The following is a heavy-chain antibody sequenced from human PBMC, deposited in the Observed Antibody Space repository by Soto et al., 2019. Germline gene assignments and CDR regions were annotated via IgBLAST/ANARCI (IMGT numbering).Heavy chain of an antibody. CDR1: GGTFSSYA. D-gene: IGHD3-22*01. CDR3: ARGPYYYDSSGYYLSDYFDY. Sequence: ASVKVSCKASGGTFSSYAISWVRQAPGQGLEWMGGIIPIFGTANYAQKFQGRVTITADESTSTAYMELSSLRSEDTAVYYCARGPYYYDSSGYYLSDYFDYWGQGTLVTVSS. CDR2: IIPIFGTA. J-gene: IGHJ4*02. V-gene: IGHV1-69*13.